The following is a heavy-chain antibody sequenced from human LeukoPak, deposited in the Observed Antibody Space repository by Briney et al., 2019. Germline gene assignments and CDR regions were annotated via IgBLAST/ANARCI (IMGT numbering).Heavy chain of an antibody. CDR3: AKLEGPTFT. Sequence: GGSLRLSCAASGFTFSSYAMSWVRQAPGKGLEWVSVIYTAGNTDYADSVKGRFTISRDNSKNTLYLQMNSLRAEDTAVYYCAKLEGPTFTWGQGTLVTVSS. D-gene: IGHD3-10*01. V-gene: IGHV3-23*03. J-gene: IGHJ4*02. CDR2: IYTAGNT. CDR1: GFTFSSYA.